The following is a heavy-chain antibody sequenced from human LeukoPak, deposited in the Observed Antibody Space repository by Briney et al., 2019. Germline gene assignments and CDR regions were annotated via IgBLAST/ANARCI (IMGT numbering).Heavy chain of an antibody. CDR1: GDSISNSVYY. J-gene: IGHJ6*02. D-gene: IGHD2-21*02. V-gene: IGHV4-39*07. Sequence: SETLSLTCTVSGDSISNSVYYWGWIRQPPGKGLEWIGSIYNSGSAYYNPSLKSRVTISVDTSKNQFSLNLNSVTAADTAVYYCASLRDDYYGMDVWGQGTTVTVSS. CDR2: IYNSGSA. CDR3: ASLRDDYYGMDV.